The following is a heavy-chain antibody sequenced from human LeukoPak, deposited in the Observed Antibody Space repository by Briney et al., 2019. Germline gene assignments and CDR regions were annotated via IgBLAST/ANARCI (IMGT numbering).Heavy chain of an antibody. CDR1: GFTFSTYW. CDR3: ARPAYPRHDSSGYYLE. Sequence: GESLRLSCAASGFTFSTYWMSWVRQAPGKGLEWVANIKEDGSEKYYMDSVKGRFTISRGNAKNSLYLQMNSLRAEDTAVYYCARPAYPRHDSSGYYLEWGQGTLVTVSS. J-gene: IGHJ4*02. CDR2: IKEDGSEK. D-gene: IGHD3-22*01. V-gene: IGHV3-7*01.